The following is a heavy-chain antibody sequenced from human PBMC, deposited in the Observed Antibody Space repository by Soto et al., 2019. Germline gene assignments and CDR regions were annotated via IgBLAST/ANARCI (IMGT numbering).Heavy chain of an antibody. Sequence: FMRLSYGVSGLTFDDYAMRCVRQAPGKGLEWVSGISWNSGSIGYADSVKGRFTISRDNAKNSLYLQMNSLRAEDTALYYCAKDARHYYYSDVWGKGTTVTVSS. CDR1: GLTFDDYA. CDR2: ISWNSGSI. V-gene: IGHV3-9*01. J-gene: IGHJ6*03. CDR3: AKDARHYYYSDV.